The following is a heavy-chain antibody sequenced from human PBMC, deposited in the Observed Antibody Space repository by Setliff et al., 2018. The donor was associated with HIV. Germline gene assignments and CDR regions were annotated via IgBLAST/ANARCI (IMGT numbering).Heavy chain of an antibody. D-gene: IGHD5-18*01. CDR3: ANMDLAMVTPGDDY. CDR2: IVPAIGIT. CDR1: GGTYSSYS. J-gene: IGHJ4*03. Sequence: SVKVSCKASGGTYSSYSINWVRQAPEQGLEWLGGIVPAIGITNYAQKFQGRVTFIADKSTTTAYMELSSLRSEDTAMYYCANMDLAMVTPGDDYWGQGTTVTVSS. V-gene: IGHV1-69*10.